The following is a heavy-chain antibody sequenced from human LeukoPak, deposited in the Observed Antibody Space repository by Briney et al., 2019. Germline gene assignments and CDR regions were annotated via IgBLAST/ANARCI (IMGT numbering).Heavy chain of an antibody. J-gene: IGHJ4*02. CDR1: GGSFSGYY. CDR3: ARSPYSSSWYRRWDYFDY. V-gene: IGHV4-34*01. CDR2: INHSGST. D-gene: IGHD6-13*01. Sequence: PSETLSLTCAVYGGSFSGYYWSWIRQPPGKGLEWIGEINHSGSTNYNPSLKSRVTISVDTSKNQFSLKLSSVTAADTAVYYCARSPYSSSWYRRWDYFDYWGQGTLVTVSS.